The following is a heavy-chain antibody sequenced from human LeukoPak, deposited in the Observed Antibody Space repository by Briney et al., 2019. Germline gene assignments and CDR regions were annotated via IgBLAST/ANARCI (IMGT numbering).Heavy chain of an antibody. D-gene: IGHD2-2*01. J-gene: IGHJ4*02. Sequence: GGSLRLSCAASGFTFSSYWMSWVRQAPGKGLKWVAHINKDGSERSYVVSVKGRFTISRDNAKNSLYLQMNSLRVEDTAVYYCARPMGYCSSTGGSCFPADYWGQGTLVTVSS. CDR3: ARPMGYCSSTGGSCFPADY. V-gene: IGHV3-7*01. CDR1: GFTFSSYW. CDR2: INKDGSER.